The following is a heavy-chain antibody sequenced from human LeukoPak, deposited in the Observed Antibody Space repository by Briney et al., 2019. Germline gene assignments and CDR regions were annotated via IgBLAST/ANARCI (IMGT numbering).Heavy chain of an antibody. V-gene: IGHV3-23*01. J-gene: IGHJ4*02. CDR1: GFTFHTHG. CDR2: ISGSGGNT. CDR3: AKGGWLEY. Sequence: GASLRLSCEATGFTFHTHGKTCVRHAPRQGLEWVSGISGSGGNTYYADSVKGRFTISRDDSKNTLYLQMNSLRAEDTAVYYCAKGGWLEYWGQGTLVTVSS. D-gene: IGHD5-24*01.